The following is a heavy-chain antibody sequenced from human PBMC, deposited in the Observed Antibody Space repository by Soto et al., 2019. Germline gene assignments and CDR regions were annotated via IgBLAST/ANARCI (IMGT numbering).Heavy chain of an antibody. CDR1: GGTFGTYA. D-gene: IGHD2-15*01. V-gene: IGHV1-69*13. Sequence: GASVKVSCKASGGTFGTYAIIWVRQAPGHGLEWMGGIIPISGTTYYTQKFQGRVTITADEPTSTAFMELSSLKSDDTAVFYCARGYCSGGNCYSGMDVWGQGTMVTVSS. CDR3: ARGYCSGGNCYSGMDV. CDR2: IIPISGTT. J-gene: IGHJ6*02.